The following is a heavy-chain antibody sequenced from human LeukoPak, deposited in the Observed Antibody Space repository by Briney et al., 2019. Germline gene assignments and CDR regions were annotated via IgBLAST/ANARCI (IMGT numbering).Heavy chain of an antibody. CDR2: ISGSGGST. Sequence: GGSLRLSCAASGFTFSSYGMSWVRQAPGKGLEWVSAISGSGGSTYYADSVKGRFTIPRDNSKNTLYLQMNSLRAEDTAVYYCAKDLGAVAANFDYWGQGTLVTVSS. V-gene: IGHV3-23*01. J-gene: IGHJ4*02. CDR1: GFTFSSYG. CDR3: AKDLGAVAANFDY. D-gene: IGHD6-19*01.